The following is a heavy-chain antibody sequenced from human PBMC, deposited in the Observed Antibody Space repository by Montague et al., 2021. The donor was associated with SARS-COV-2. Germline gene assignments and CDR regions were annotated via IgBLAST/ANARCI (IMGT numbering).Heavy chain of an antibody. V-gene: IGHV4/OR15-8*01. J-gene: IGHJ4*02. Sequence: SETLSLTCVVSGDSISADNWWSLVRLPPGEGLEWGGEFYHSSSPKYKPPLKSRVSIAVEKSCNLSSRRLTAVAAADAANYYCARRGSGRSALAYWGQGTLVTVSS. CDR3: ARRGSGRSALAY. CDR2: FYHSSSP. CDR1: GDSISADNW. D-gene: IGHD1-26*01.